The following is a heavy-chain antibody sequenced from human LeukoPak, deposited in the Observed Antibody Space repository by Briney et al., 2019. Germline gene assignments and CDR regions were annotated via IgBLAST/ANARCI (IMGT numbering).Heavy chain of an antibody. Sequence: GGSLRLSCATSGFSFTDYPMNWVRQAPGKGLEWISNIRTTAEGAKYAYYADSVKGRVTNSRDDGKNTLYLHMNSLRDDDTAVYYCATGQRYAFDYWGQGILVTVSS. CDR1: GFSFTDYP. CDR2: IRTTAEGAKYA. CDR3: ATGQRYAFDY. D-gene: IGHD3-9*01. J-gene: IGHJ4*02. V-gene: IGHV3-48*02.